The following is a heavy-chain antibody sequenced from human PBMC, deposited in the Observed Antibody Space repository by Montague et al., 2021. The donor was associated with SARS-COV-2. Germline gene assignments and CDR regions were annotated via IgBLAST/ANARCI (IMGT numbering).Heavy chain of an antibody. CDR1: GDSIITTNW. D-gene: IGHD3/OR15-3a*01. CDR2: IHHSGDT. V-gene: IGHV4-4*02. Sequence: SETLSLTCGVSGDSIITTNWWSWVRQPPGKGLEWVGEIHHSGDTNYKPSFKSRVTISVDQSKNQYSLELTSVTAADTALYYCLRAGGLDNGPPVWGQGVLVTVSS. J-gene: IGHJ4*02. CDR3: LRAGGLDNGPPV.